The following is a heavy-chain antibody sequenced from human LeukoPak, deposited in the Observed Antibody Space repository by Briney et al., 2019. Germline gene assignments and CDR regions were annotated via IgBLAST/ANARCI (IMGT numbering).Heavy chain of an antibody. D-gene: IGHD3/OR15-3a*01. CDR1: GDSVSSPTYF. J-gene: IGHJ6*03. CDR2: IFYYGTS. Sequence: PSGTLSLTCAVSGDSVSSPTYFWGWIRHPPGKGLEWIGSIFYYGTSYYNPSLKSRVTISVDTSTNQFSLKLNSVTAADTAVYYCARIGQSVHYYMDVWGNGTTVDVSS. CDR3: ARIGQSVHYYMDV. V-gene: IGHV4-39*01.